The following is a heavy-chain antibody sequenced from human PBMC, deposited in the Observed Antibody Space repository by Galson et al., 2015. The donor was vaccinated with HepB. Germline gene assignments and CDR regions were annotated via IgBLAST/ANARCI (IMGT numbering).Heavy chain of an antibody. CDR1: GFTLSSYS. D-gene: IGHD6-13*01. Sequence: SLRLSGAASGFTLSSYSMNWVRQAPGKGLAWVSYISSSSSTIDYAESVKGRFTISRDNAKNSLYLQLNSLRAEDTAVYYCARESSSFAYWGQGTLVTVSS. J-gene: IGHJ4*02. V-gene: IGHV3-48*01. CDR3: ARESSSFAY. CDR2: ISSSSSTI.